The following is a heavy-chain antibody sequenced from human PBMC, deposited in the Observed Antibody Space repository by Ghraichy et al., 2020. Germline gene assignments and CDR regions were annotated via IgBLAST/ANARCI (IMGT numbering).Heavy chain of an antibody. CDR3: AKFLDDYYDSSGYANWFDP. V-gene: IGHV3-23*01. CDR2: ISGSGGST. CDR1: GFTFSSYA. J-gene: IGHJ5*02. D-gene: IGHD3-22*01. Sequence: GGSLRLSCAASGFTFSSYAMSWVRQAPGKGLEWVSAISGSGGSTYYADSVKGRFTISRDNSKNTLYLQMNSLRAEDTAVYYCAKFLDDYYDSSGYANWFDPWGQGTLVTVSS.